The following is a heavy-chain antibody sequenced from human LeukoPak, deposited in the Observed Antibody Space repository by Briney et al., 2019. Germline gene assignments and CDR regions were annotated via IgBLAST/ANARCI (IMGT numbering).Heavy chain of an antibody. V-gene: IGHV3-74*01. Sequence: GSLRLSCAASGFTFSKYWMLWVRQAPGKGLESVSRINTDRTVTTYADSVKGRFTASRDNADNTMFLQMNSVRDEDTAVYYCATKQWLAPPPDSWGQGTPVTVSS. CDR2: INTDRTVT. CDR3: ATKQWLAPPPDS. D-gene: IGHD6-19*01. J-gene: IGHJ4*02. CDR1: GFTFSKYW.